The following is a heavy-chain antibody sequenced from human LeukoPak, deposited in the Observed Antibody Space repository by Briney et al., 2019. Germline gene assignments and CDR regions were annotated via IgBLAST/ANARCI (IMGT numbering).Heavy chain of an antibody. V-gene: IGHV4-61*02. CDR1: GGSISSGSHH. CDR2: IYTSGSI. J-gene: IGHJ4*02. Sequence: SQTLSLTCTVSGGSISSGSHHWRWLRQPAGKGLEWIGRIYTSGSINYNPSLKSRVTISADTSKNQFSLKLSSVTAADTAVYYCARMWDRDYFDYWGQGTLVTVSS. CDR3: ARMWDRDYFDY. D-gene: IGHD1-26*01.